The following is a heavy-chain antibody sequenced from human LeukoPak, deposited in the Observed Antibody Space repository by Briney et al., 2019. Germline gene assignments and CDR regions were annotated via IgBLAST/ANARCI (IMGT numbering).Heavy chain of an antibody. V-gene: IGHV4-34*01. CDR1: GGSLSGYY. Sequence: SSETLSLTCAAYGGSLSGYYWNWIREPPGKGLEWIGEINHSGSTNYNPPLKSRDTISVDPYIKQFSLKVRSMTDADTAVYYCARGNHDWYSSLLDYWGRGALVTVSS. J-gene: IGHJ4*02. CDR2: INHSGST. D-gene: IGHD2-21*02. CDR3: ARGNHDWYSSLLDY.